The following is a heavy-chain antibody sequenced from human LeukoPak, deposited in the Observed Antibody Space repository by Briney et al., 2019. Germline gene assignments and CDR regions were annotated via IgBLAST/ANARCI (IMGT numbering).Heavy chain of an antibody. D-gene: IGHD2-15*01. Sequence: GASVKVSCKASGYTFTGYYMHWVRQAPGQGLEWMGWINPNSGGTNYAQKFQGRVTMTRDTSISTAYMELSRLRSDDTAVYYCARDPGYCSGGGCYPVDYWGQGTLVTVSS. CDR2: INPNSGGT. V-gene: IGHV1-2*02. CDR3: ARDPGYCSGGGCYPVDY. J-gene: IGHJ4*02. CDR1: GYTFTGYY.